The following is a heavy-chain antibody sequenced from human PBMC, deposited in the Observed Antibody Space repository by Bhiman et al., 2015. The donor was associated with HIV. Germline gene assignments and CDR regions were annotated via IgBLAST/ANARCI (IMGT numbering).Heavy chain of an antibody. CDR2: ISWDGVST. J-gene: IGHJ4*02. CDR1: GFTFDDYT. CDR3: AKGPLYRNSSYRPYYFDY. Sequence: EVQLVESGGVVVQPGGSLRLSCAASGFTFDDYTIHWVRQVPGKGLEWVSLISWDGVSTSYADSVEGRFTISRDNRKNSLYLLMNSLRADDTALYYCAKGPLYRNSSYRPYYFDYWGQGTLVTVSS. D-gene: IGHD1/OR15-1a*01. V-gene: IGHV3-43*01.